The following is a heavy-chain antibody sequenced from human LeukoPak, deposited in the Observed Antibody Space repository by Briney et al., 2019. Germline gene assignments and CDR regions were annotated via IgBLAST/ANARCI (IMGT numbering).Heavy chain of an antibody. CDR1: GYTFTSYA. D-gene: IGHD3-10*01. CDR2: INTNTGNP. CDR3: ARVGTMVRGVITGSTLFDY. V-gene: IGHV7-4-1*02. Sequence: ASVKVSCKASGYTFTSYAMNWVRQAPGQGLEWMGWINTNTGNPTYAQGFTGRFVFSLDTSVSTAYLQISSLKAEDTAVYYCARVGTMVRGVITGSTLFDYWGQGTLVTVSS. J-gene: IGHJ4*02.